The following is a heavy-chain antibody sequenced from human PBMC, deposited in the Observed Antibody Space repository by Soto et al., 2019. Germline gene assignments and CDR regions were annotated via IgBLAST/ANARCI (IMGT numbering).Heavy chain of an antibody. J-gene: IGHJ4*02. CDR2: ISYDGSNK. CDR3: AKDRGSMIIVAPGEY. V-gene: IGHV3-30*18. Sequence: VQLVVSGGLVVRPGGSLRLSCAGSGFTFDDHTMHWVRQAPGKGLEWVAVISYDGSNKYYADSVKGRFTISRENSKNTLYLQMNSLRAEDTAVYYCAKDRGSMIIVAPGEYWGQGTLVTVSS. D-gene: IGHD3-22*01. CDR1: GFTFDDHT.